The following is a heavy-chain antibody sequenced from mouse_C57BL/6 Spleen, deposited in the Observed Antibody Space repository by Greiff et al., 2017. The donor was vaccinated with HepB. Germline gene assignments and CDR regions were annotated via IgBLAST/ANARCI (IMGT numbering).Heavy chain of an antibody. V-gene: IGHV1-26*01. CDR2: INPNNGGT. Sequence: VQLQQSGPELVKPGASVKISCKASGYTFTDYYMNWVKQSHGKSLEWIGDINPNNGGTSYNQKFKGKATLTVDKSSSTAYMELRSLTSEDSAVYYCARRGPYYYAMDYWGQGTSVTVSS. CDR3: ARRGPYYYAMDY. J-gene: IGHJ4*01. CDR1: GYTFTDYY.